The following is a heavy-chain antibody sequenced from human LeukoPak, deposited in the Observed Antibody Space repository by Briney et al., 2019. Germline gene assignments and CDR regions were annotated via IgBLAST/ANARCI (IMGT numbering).Heavy chain of an antibody. CDR3: ARGAPGSYCSGGSCPYFDY. Sequence: GASVKVSCKASGYTFIGYDINWVRQATGQGLEWMGWMNPNTGNTGYAQKFRGRVTMTRNTSISTAFMELSSLTSEDTALYYCARGAPGSYCSGGSCPYFDYWGQGTLVSVSS. CDR1: GYTFIGYD. V-gene: IGHV1-8*01. CDR2: MNPNTGNT. D-gene: IGHD2-15*01. J-gene: IGHJ4*02.